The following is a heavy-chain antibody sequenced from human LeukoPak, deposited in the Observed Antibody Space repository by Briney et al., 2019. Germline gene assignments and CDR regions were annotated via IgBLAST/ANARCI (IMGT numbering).Heavy chain of an antibody. CDR3: ARGHSRRRPLYTATMVVTPWFDP. CDR2: INHSGST. Sequence: GSLRLSCAASGFTFSSYAMSWVRQPPGKGLEWIGEINHSGSTNYNPSLKSRVTISVATSKNQFSLKRSSVTAADTAVYYCARGHSRRRPLYTATMVVTPWFDPWGQGTLVTVSS. D-gene: IGHD4-23*01. CDR1: GFTFSSYA. V-gene: IGHV4-34*01. J-gene: IGHJ5*02.